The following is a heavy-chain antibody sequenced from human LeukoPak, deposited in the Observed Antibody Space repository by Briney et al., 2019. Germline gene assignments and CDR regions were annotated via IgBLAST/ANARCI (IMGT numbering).Heavy chain of an antibody. D-gene: IGHD2-15*01. V-gene: IGHV4-39*01. CDR1: GGSLSSTTYY. CDR2: VYYRGNT. CDR3: VRHEGMVAAPFDS. J-gene: IGHJ4*02. Sequence: SETLSLTCTVSGGSLSSTTYYWGRIRQPPGKGLEWIGSVYYRGNTYYNPSLKSRVTISVDTSNNLFSLKLTSVTAADTAVYYCVRHEGMVAAPFDSWGQGTLVTVSS.